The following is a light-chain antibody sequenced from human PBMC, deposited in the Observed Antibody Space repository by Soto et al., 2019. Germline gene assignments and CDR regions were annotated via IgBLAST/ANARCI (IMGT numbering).Light chain of an antibody. CDR2: EVV. CDR1: KNDVGFYDF. CDR3: KSYAGSNPYV. Sequence: QSALTQPPSASGSPGQSVTISCTGTKNDVGFYDFVSWYQHHPGKAPRLIIYEVVQRPSGVPDRFSGSKSGNTASLTVSGLQAADEADYFCKSYAGSNPYVFGSGTKLTVL. V-gene: IGLV2-8*01. J-gene: IGLJ1*01.